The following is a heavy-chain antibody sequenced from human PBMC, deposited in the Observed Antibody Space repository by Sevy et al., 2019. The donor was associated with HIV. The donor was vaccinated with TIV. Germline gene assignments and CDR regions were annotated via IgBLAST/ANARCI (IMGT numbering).Heavy chain of an antibody. CDR2: VHAGNGHT. CDR3: ARGKGGIFGVVTGQFDF. CDR1: GYTFSNNA. V-gene: IGHV1-3*01. Sequence: ASVKVSCKASGYTFSNNAIHWVRQAPGQRLEWMGWVHAGNGHTKFSEKFQDRVTISRDTSATTVYMDLTSLTSEDTAIYYCARGKGGIFGVVTGQFDFWGQGTLVTVSS. D-gene: IGHD3-3*01. J-gene: IGHJ4*02.